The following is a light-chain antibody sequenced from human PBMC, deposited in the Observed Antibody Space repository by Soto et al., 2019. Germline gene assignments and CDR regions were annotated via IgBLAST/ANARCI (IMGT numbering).Light chain of an antibody. CDR3: QQYNNWPPLT. CDR2: GAS. CDR1: QSVSSN. J-gene: IGKJ4*01. Sequence: EIVMTQSPATLSVSPGERATLSCRASQSVSSNLAWYQQKPGQAPRLLIYGASTRATGIPARFSGSGSGTEFTLTISSRQSEDVAVYYCQQYNNWPPLTFGGGTKVEIK. V-gene: IGKV3-15*01.